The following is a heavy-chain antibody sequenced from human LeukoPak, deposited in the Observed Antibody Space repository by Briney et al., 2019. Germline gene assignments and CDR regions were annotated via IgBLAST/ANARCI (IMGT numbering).Heavy chain of an antibody. Sequence: GGSLRLSCAASGFTFSSYSMNWVRQAPGKGLEWASYISSSSSTIYYADSVKGRFTISRDNAKNSLYLQMNSLRAEDTAVYYCARAGNWGRFDYWGQGTLVTVSS. CDR3: ARAGNWGRFDY. D-gene: IGHD3-16*01. CDR1: GFTFSSYS. V-gene: IGHV3-48*01. CDR2: ISSSSSTI. J-gene: IGHJ4*02.